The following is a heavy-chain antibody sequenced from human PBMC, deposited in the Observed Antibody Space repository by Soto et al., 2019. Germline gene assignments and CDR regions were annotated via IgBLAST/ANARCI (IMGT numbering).Heavy chain of an antibody. D-gene: IGHD3-10*01. Sequence: SETLSLTCTVSGGSISGYYWSWIRQPPGKGLEWIGYIYYSGSTNYNPSLKSRVTISVDTSKNQFSLKLSSVTAADTAVYYCARAEVRGVIIGPFDYWGQGTLVTVSS. CDR1: GGSISGYY. CDR2: IYYSGST. V-gene: IGHV4-59*08. CDR3: ARAEVRGVIIGPFDY. J-gene: IGHJ4*02.